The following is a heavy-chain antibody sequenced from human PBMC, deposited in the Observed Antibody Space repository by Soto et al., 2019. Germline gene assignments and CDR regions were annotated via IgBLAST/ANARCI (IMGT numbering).Heavy chain of an antibody. Sequence: ASVKVSCKASGYTFTSYAMHWVRQAPGQRLEWMGWINAGNGNTKYSQKFQGRVTITRDTSASTAYMELSSLRSEDTAVYYCARDPGITIFGVVLTTYGMDVWGQGTTVTVSS. V-gene: IGHV1-3*01. J-gene: IGHJ6*02. CDR1: GYTFTSYA. CDR2: INAGNGNT. CDR3: ARDPGITIFGVVLTTYGMDV. D-gene: IGHD3-3*01.